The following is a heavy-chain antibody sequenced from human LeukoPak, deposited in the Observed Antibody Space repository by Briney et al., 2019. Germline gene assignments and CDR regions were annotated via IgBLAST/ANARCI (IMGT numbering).Heavy chain of an antibody. J-gene: IGHJ4*02. CDR1: GFTFSSYS. Sequence: GGSLRLSCAASGFTFSSYSMNWVRQAPGKGLEWVSYISSSSSTIYYADSVKGRFTISRDNAKNSLYLQMNSLRAEDTAVYYCARDSRDYVWGSYRTFDYWGQGTLVTVSS. CDR3: ARDSRDYVWGSYRTFDY. V-gene: IGHV3-48*04. CDR2: ISSSSSTI. D-gene: IGHD3-16*02.